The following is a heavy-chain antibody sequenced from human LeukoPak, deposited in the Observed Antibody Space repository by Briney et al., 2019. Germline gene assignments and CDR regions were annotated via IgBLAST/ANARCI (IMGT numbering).Heavy chain of an antibody. D-gene: IGHD2-15*01. V-gene: IGHV3-64*02. CDR2: ISSNGGST. CDR3: ARGVGYCSGGSCYSALDY. CDR1: GFTFSSYA. J-gene: IGHJ4*02. Sequence: GGSLRLFCAASGFTFSSYAMHWVRQAPGKGLEYVSAISSNGGSTYYADSVKGRFTISRDNSKNTLYLQMGSLRAEDMAVYYCARGVGYCSGGSCYSALDYWGQGTLVTVSS.